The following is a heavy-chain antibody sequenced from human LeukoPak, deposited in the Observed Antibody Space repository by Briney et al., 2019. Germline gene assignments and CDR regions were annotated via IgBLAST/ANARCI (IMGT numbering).Heavy chain of an antibody. CDR2: INHSGST. CDR3: AREDYGDRSYYFDY. D-gene: IGHD4-17*01. Sequence: PSETLSLTCAVYGGSFSGYYWSWIRQPPGKGLEWIGEINHSGSTNYNPSLKSRVTISVDTSKNQFSLKLSSVTAADTAVYYCAREDYGDRSYYFDYWGQGTLVTVSS. J-gene: IGHJ4*02. V-gene: IGHV4-34*01. CDR1: GGSFSGYY.